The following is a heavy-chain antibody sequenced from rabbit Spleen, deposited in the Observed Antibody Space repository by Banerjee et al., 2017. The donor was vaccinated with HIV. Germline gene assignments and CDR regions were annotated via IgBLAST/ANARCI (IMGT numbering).Heavy chain of an antibody. J-gene: IGHJ4*01. Sequence: QEQLVESGGGLVQPEGSLTLTCTASGFSFSSNYDICWVRQAPGKGLEWIGYIDPVFGITYYANWVNGRFSISRENAQNTVLLQMTSLTAADTATYFCARDGAGGSYFALWGPGTLVTVS. D-gene: IGHD8-1*01. CDR2: IDPVFGIT. V-gene: IGHV1S45*01. CDR3: ARDGAGGSYFAL. CDR1: GFSFSSNYD.